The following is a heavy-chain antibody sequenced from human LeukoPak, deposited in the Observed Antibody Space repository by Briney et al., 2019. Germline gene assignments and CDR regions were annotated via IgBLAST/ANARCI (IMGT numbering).Heavy chain of an antibody. CDR3: AKDHNNRRSDVLRYFDY. CDR1: GFTFDTYA. D-gene: IGHD4-17*01. Sequence: GGSLRLSCVVSGFTFDTYAMSWVRQAPGKGLEWVSTISGSGGSTYYADSVKGRFAISRDNSKTTLYLQMNSLRAEDSAVYYCAKDHNNRRSDVLRYFDYWGQGTLVTVST. V-gene: IGHV3-23*01. J-gene: IGHJ4*02. CDR2: ISGSGGST.